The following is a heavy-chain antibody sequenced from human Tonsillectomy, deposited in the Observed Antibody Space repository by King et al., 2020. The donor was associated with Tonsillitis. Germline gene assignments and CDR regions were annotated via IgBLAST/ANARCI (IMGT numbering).Heavy chain of an antibody. V-gene: IGHV3-33*01. CDR3: ARSIQSANSDAFDI. Sequence: VQLVESGGGVVQPGRSLRLSCAASGFTFSSYGMHWARQAPGTGLEWVASIWFDGSNKYYVGSVKGRVTISRDNSKNILYLQMDSLRAEDTAMYHCARSIQSANSDAFDIWGQGTMVTVSS. CDR1: GFTFSSYG. J-gene: IGHJ3*02. D-gene: IGHD2/OR15-2a*01. CDR2: IWFDGSNK.